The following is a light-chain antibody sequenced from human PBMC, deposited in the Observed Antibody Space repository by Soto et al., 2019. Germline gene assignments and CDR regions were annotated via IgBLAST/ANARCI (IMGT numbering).Light chain of an antibody. V-gene: IGKV3-15*01. CDR1: QSVSSN. CDR2: GAS. Sequence: EIVMTQSPATLSVSPGERATLSCRASQSVSSNLAWYQQKPGQAPRLLIYGASTRATGIPARFSGSGSGTECTLTISSLQSEDFAVYYCQQYNNWRPSWTFGQGTKVEIK. CDR3: QQYNNWRPSWT. J-gene: IGKJ1*01.